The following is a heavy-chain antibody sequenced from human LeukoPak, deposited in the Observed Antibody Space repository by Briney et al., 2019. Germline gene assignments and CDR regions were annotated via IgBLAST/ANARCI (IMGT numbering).Heavy chain of an antibody. CDR3: ARGLYYDFWSGYFYFDY. D-gene: IGHD3-3*01. CDR2: IYYGGST. Sequence: SETLSLTCTVSGDSISSSSYYWGWIRQPPGKGLEWIGNIYYGGSTFYNPSLKSRVTISLDTSKNQFSLKLSSVTAADTAVYYCARGLYYDFWSGYFYFDYWGQGTLVTVSS. J-gene: IGHJ4*02. CDR1: GDSISSSSYY. V-gene: IGHV4-39*01.